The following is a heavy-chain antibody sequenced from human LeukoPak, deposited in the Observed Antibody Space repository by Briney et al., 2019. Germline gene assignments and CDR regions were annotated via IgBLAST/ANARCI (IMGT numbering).Heavy chain of an antibody. CDR2: ISAYNGNT. CDR3: ARVRELLAYCGGDCYFDY. Sequence: GASVKVSCKASGYTFTSHGISWVRQAPGQGLEWMGWISAYNGNTNYAQKLQGRVTMTTDTSTSTAYMELRSLRSDDTAVYYCARVRELLAYCGGDCYFDYWGQGTLVTVSS. V-gene: IGHV1-18*01. CDR1: GYTFTSHG. J-gene: IGHJ4*02. D-gene: IGHD2-21*02.